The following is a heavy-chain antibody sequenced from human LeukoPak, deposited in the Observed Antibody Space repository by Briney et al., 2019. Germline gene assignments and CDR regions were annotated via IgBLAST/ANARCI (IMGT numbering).Heavy chain of an antibody. CDR1: GFTVSSSY. V-gene: IGHV3-53*01. CDR2: IYSGGST. Sequence: GGSLRLSCAASGFTVSSSYMSWVRQAPGKGLEWVSVIYSGGSTYYADSVKGRFTISRDNSKNTLYLQMNSLKTEDTAVYYCTTQTEVTNFDYWGQGTLVTVSS. CDR3: TTQTEVTNFDY. J-gene: IGHJ4*02. D-gene: IGHD5-18*01.